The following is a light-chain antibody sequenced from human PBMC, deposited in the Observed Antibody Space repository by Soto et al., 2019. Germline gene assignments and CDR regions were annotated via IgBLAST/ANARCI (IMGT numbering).Light chain of an antibody. CDR2: GAS. Sequence: EIVLTQSPGTLSLSPGERATLSCRASQSVSSSYLAWYQQKPGQAPRLLIYGASSRATVIPDRFSGSGSGTAFTLTISRLEPEDVAVYYCQQYGSSPPDTFGQGNTLEIK. CDR1: QSVSSSY. V-gene: IGKV3-20*01. J-gene: IGKJ2*01. CDR3: QQYGSSPPDT.